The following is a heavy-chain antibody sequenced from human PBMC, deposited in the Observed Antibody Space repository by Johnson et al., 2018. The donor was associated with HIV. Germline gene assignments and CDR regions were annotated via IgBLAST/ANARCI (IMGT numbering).Heavy chain of an antibody. CDR1: GFIFDDYG. CDR2: INWNGGST. D-gene: IGHD1-26*01. Sequence: VQLVESGGGVLRPGGSLRLSCEGFGFIFDDYGLNWVRQAPGKGLEWVSGINWNGGSTGYADSVKGRCTISRDNGKNSLYLQMNSLRAEDTAFYYCARRDSGSLSFDLWGQGTMVTVSS. V-gene: IGHV3-20*04. CDR3: ARRDSGSLSFDL. J-gene: IGHJ3*01.